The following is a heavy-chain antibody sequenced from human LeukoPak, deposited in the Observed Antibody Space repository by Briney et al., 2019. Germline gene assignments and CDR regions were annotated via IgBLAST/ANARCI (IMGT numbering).Heavy chain of an antibody. CDR3: ARAKTKVVVATVYYYYGMDV. CDR1: GYTFSSDD. D-gene: IGHD2-15*01. CDR2: MNPNSGNT. V-gene: IGHV1-8*01. Sequence: GASVKVSCKASGYTFSSDDINWVRQATGQGLEGMGWMNPNSGNTGYVQKFQGRVTMTRNTSISTAYMELSSLRSDDTAVYYCARAKTKVVVATVYYYYGMDVWGQGTTVTVSS. J-gene: IGHJ6*02.